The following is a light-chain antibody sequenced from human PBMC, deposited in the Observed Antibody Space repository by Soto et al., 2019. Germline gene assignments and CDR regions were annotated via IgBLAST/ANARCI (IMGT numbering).Light chain of an antibody. V-gene: IGKV3-15*01. CDR2: GAS. CDR1: QSVSSN. Sequence: EIVMTQSPATLSVSPGERATLSCRASQSVSSNLAWYQQKPGQAPRLLIYGASTRATGIPARFSGSGSGTEFPLTISSLQSEDFALYSCQQYNNWPTFGQGTKV. CDR3: QQYNNWPT. J-gene: IGKJ1*01.